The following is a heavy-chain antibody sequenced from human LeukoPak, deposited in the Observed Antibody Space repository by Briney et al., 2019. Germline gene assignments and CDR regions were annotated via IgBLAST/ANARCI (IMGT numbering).Heavy chain of an antibody. D-gene: IGHD3-9*01. V-gene: IGHV1-69*04. CDR1: GGTFSSYA. Sequence: GASVKVSCKASGGTFSSYAISWVRQAPGQGLEWMGRIIPIFGIANYAQKFQGRVTITADNSTSTAYMELSSLRSEDTAVYYCARDLPYYDILTGSGVFDYWGQGTLVTVSS. CDR3: ARDLPYYDILTGSGVFDY. CDR2: IIPIFGIA. J-gene: IGHJ4*02.